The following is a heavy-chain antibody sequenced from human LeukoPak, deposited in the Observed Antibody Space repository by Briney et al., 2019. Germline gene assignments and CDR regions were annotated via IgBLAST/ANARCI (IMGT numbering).Heavy chain of an antibody. Sequence: ASVKVSCKASGYTFTSYDINWVRQATGQGLERMGWMNPNSGNTGYAQKFQGRVTITRNTSISTAYMELSSLRSEDTAVYYCAREGGLVGAHFDYWGQGTLVTVSS. J-gene: IGHJ4*02. D-gene: IGHD1-26*01. CDR2: MNPNSGNT. CDR3: AREGGLVGAHFDY. CDR1: GYTFTSYD. V-gene: IGHV1-8*03.